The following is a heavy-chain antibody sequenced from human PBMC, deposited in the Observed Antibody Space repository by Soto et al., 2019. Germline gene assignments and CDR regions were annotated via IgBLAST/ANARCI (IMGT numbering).Heavy chain of an antibody. CDR2: IWYDGGNK. CDR1: GFTFSNYG. Sequence: PGGPRRLSCAASGFTFSNYGMHWVRQAPGKALEWVAFIWYDGGNKYYAESVKGRFTISRANSKNTLYLQMNSLRAEDTAVYYCARDGDVNTGFGKDYRGQGILVAV. V-gene: IGHV3-33*01. CDR3: ARDGDVNTGFGKDY. D-gene: IGHD3-16*01. J-gene: IGHJ4*02.